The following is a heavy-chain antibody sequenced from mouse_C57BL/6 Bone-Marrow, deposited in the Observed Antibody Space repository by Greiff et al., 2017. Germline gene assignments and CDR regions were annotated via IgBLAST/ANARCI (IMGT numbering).Heavy chain of an antibody. J-gene: IGHJ1*03. Sequence: EVQLQQSGAELVRPGASVKLSCTASGFNIKDDYMHWVKQRPEQGLEWIGWIDPENGDTEYASKFQGKATITADTSSNTAYLQLSSLTSEDSAVYYCTTGESYWYFDVWGTGTTVTVSS. V-gene: IGHV14-4*01. CDR1: GFNIKDDY. CDR2: IDPENGDT. CDR3: TTGESYWYFDV.